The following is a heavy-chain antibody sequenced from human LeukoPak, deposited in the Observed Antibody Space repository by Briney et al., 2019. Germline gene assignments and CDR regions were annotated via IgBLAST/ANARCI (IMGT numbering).Heavy chain of an antibody. D-gene: IGHD3-22*01. Sequence: PGGSLRLSCAASGLHFSGTAMSWVRQAPGKGLEWVSAISHDGMNAYYADSVKGRFTISRDNSKNTLYLQMNSLRAEDTAVYYCARDSGYDAFDIWGQGTMVTVSS. CDR3: ARDSGYDAFDI. J-gene: IGHJ3*02. CDR2: ISHDGMNA. V-gene: IGHV3-23*01. CDR1: GLHFSGTA.